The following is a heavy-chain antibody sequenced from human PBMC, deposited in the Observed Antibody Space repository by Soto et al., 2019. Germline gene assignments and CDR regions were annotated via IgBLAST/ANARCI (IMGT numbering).Heavy chain of an antibody. CDR1: GFTFSSYG. CDR2: IWYDGSNK. V-gene: IGHV3-33*01. J-gene: IGHJ6*02. CDR3: ARSHMVRGVIGGYYGMDV. Sequence: PGGSLRLSCAASGFTFSSYGMHWVRQAPGKGLEWVAVIWYDGSNKYYADSVKGRFTISRDNSKNTLYLQMNSLRAEDTAVYYCARSHMVRGVIGGYYGMDVWGQETLVTVSS. D-gene: IGHD3-10*01.